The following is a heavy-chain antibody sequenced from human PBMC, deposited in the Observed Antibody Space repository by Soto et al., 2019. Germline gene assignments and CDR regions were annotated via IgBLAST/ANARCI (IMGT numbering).Heavy chain of an antibody. V-gene: IGHV4-59*01. CDR3: ALRSMAVVPDY. CDR1: GDSISSYY. CDR2: LYYGRSA. J-gene: IGHJ4*02. Sequence: QVQLQESGPGLVKPSETLSLTCAVSGDSISSYYCMWIRQPPGKGLESIGYLYYGRSANYNPSLRSRVTLSVDTSTNQRSLTLSSMAAADTAVYYCALRSMAVVPDYWGQGTLVTVSS. D-gene: IGHD3-22*01.